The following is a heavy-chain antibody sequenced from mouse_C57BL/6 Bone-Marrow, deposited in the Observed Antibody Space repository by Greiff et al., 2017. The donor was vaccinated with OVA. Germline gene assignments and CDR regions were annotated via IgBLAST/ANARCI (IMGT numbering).Heavy chain of an antibody. CDR3: ARPAYDGYPFAY. V-gene: IGHV1-19*01. CDR2: INPYNGGT. CDR1: GYTFTDYY. Sequence: EVQLQQSGPVLVKPGASVKMSCKASGYTFTDYYMNWVKQSHGKSLEWIGVINPYNGGTSYNQKFKGKATLTVDKSSSTAYMELNSLTSEDSAVYYCARPAYDGYPFAYWGQGTLVTVSA. D-gene: IGHD2-3*01. J-gene: IGHJ3*01.